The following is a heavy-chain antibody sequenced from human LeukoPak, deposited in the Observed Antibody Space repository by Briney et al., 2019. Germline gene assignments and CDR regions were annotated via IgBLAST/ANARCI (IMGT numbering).Heavy chain of an antibody. D-gene: IGHD2-15*01. Sequence: SETLSLTCTVSGVSISGSTYFWAWIRQPPGKGLEWIGSIYHTESTSYNPSLKSRVTISVDTSKNQFSLKLNSVPAADTAVYYCARQGGYCSSSSCRIWWFDPWGQGTLVTVSS. J-gene: IGHJ5*02. CDR2: IYHTEST. CDR3: ARQGGYCSSSSCRIWWFDP. CDR1: GVSISGSTYF. V-gene: IGHV4-39*01.